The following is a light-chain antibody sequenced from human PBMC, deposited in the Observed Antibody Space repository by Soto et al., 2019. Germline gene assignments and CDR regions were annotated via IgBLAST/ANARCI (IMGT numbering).Light chain of an antibody. CDR3: QLYTNWPRWT. Sequence: DIQMTQSPSTLSGSVGDRVTITCRASQTISSWLAWYQQKPGKAPKLLIYKASTLKSGVPSRFSGSGSGTEFTLTISSLQPEDFAVYYCQLYTNWPRWTFGQGTKVEVK. CDR2: KAS. J-gene: IGKJ1*01. CDR1: QTISSW. V-gene: IGKV1-5*03.